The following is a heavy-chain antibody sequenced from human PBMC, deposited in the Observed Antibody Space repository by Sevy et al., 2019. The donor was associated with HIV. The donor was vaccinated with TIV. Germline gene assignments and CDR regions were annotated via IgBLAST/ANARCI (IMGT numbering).Heavy chain of an antibody. Sequence: GGSLRLSCAASGFTFSKAWMTWVRQAPGKGLEWVGHIKSRGDGGTTDYAAPVKGRFSISRDDSKITLYLQMNSLKIEDTAVYYFTTKGDFWSGYQFFEYWGQGTLVTVSS. CDR3: TTKGDFWSGYQFFEY. V-gene: IGHV3-15*01. J-gene: IGHJ4*02. D-gene: IGHD3-3*01. CDR1: GFTFSKAW. CDR2: IKSRGDGGTT.